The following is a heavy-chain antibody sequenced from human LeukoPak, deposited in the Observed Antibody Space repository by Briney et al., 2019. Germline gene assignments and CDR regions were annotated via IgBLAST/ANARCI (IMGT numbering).Heavy chain of an antibody. CDR3: ARVYPLYGGNSDAFDI. D-gene: IGHD4-23*01. V-gene: IGHV1-2*02. CDR1: GYTFTGYY. J-gene: IGHJ3*02. CDR2: INPNSGGT. Sequence: APVKVSCKASGYTFTGYYMHWVRQAPGQGLEWMGWINPNSGGTNYAQKFQGRVTMTRDTSISTAYMELSRLRSDDTAVYYCARVYPLYGGNSDAFDIWGQGTMVTVSS.